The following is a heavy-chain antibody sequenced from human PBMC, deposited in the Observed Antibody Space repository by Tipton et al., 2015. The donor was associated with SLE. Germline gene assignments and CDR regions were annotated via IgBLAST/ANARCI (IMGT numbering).Heavy chain of an antibody. CDR1: GGSISSYY. CDR3: ARGGRYYYDSSGYRGMDV. CDR2: LYYSGST. J-gene: IGHJ6*02. D-gene: IGHD3-22*01. Sequence: TLSLTCTVSGGSISSYYWSWIRQPPGKGLEWIGYLYYSGSTNYNPSLKSRVTISVDTSKNQFSLKLSSVTAADTAVYYCARGGRYYYDSSGYRGMDVWGQGTTVTVSS. V-gene: IGHV4-59*12.